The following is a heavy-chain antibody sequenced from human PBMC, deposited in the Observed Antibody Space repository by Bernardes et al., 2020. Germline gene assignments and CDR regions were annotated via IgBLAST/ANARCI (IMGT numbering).Heavy chain of an antibody. Sequence: SETLSLTCAVYGGSFRGYDWTWIRQSPGKGLEWIGDISPSGRTNSNPSLKSRATMSVDTSKNQFSLRLTSVTAADTAVYYCARGRRLITLAQGLITGWFDSWGQGTQVTVSS. CDR2: ISPSGRT. V-gene: IGHV4-34*01. D-gene: IGHD3-10*01. CDR1: GGSFRGYD. J-gene: IGHJ5*01. CDR3: ARGRRLITLAQGLITGWFDS.